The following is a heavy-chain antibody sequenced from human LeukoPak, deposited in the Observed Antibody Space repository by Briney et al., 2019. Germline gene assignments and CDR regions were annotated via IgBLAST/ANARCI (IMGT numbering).Heavy chain of an antibody. CDR3: ASFYVP. CDR1: GYNLTDYY. V-gene: IGHV1-2*02. Sequence: ASVKVSCKALGYNLTDYYFHWVRQAPGQGLEWMGKINPYSGATNYAQKFQGRVAMTRGASIYTVYMELGRLTSDDTALYYCASFYVPWGQGTLVTVSS. J-gene: IGHJ5*02. CDR2: INPYSGAT. D-gene: IGHD2/OR15-2a*01.